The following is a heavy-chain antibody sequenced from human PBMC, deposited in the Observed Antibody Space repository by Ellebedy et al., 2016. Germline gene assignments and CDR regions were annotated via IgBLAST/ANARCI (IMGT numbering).Heavy chain of an antibody. V-gene: IGHV5-51*01. CDR2: IDPSDSDT. CDR1: GGHSFTKYW. Sequence: GESLKISCQTSGGHSFTKYWIAWVRQMPGKGLELMGIIDPSDSDTKYSPSLQGQVTISVDKSISTAYLEWTRVKASDSAMYYCARRRGYGASWRQDYGMDVWGQGTTVTVSS. CDR3: ARRRGYGASWRQDYGMDV. J-gene: IGHJ6*01. D-gene: IGHD4/OR15-4a*01.